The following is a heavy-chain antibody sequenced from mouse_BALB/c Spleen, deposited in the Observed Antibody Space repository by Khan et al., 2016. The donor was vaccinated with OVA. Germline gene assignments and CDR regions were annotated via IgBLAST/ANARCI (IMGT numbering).Heavy chain of an antibody. CDR2: ITYSGST. Sequence: EVQLQESGPGLVKPSQSLSLTCTVTGYSITSDYAWNWIRQFPGNKLEWMAYITYSGSTGYNPSLKSRISITRDTSKNQFFLQLNSVTTEDTATXYCARDYGSSYLFFDYWGQGTTLTVSS. CDR3: ARDYGSSYLFFDY. V-gene: IGHV3-2*02. J-gene: IGHJ2*01. CDR1: GYSITSDYA. D-gene: IGHD1-1*01.